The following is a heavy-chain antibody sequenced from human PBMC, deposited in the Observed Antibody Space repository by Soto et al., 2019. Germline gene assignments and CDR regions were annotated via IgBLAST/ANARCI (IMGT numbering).Heavy chain of an antibody. CDR1: GYTLTELS. CDR3: AILMLFPQLAPLFDY. V-gene: IGHV1-24*01. Sequence: ASVKVSWKVSGYTLTELSMHWVRQAPGKGLEWMGGFDPEDGETIYAQKFQGRVTMTEDTSTDTAYMELSSLRSEDTAVYYCAILMLFPQLAPLFDYRGQRTPVTGSS. CDR2: FDPEDGET. J-gene: IGHJ4*02. D-gene: IGHD6-6*01.